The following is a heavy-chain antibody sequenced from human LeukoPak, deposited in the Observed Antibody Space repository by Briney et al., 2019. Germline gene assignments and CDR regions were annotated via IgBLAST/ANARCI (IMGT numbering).Heavy chain of an antibody. J-gene: IGHJ6*02. CDR1: GGTFSSYA. D-gene: IGHD1-26*01. CDR3: ARAASIVGAVYYYYSMDV. CDR2: IIPILGIA. Sequence: ASVKVSCKASGGTFSSYAISWVRQAPGQGLEWMGRIIPILGIANYAQKFQGRVTITADKSTSTAYMELSSLRSEDTAVYYCARAASIVGAVYYYYSMDVWGQGTTVTVSS. V-gene: IGHV1-69*04.